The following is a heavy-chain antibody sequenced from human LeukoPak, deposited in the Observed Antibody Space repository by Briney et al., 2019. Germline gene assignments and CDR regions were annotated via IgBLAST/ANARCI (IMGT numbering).Heavy chain of an antibody. CDR2: IWYDGSNK. Sequence: TGGSLRLSCAASGFIFSSYSMHWVRQAPGKGLEWVAGIWYDGSNKYYADSVKGRFTISRDNSKNTLYLQMNSLRAEDTAVYYCAKDRIYDFWSGYYRDWGQGTLVTVSS. J-gene: IGHJ4*02. CDR3: AKDRIYDFWSGYYRD. D-gene: IGHD3-3*01. V-gene: IGHV3-30*02. CDR1: GFIFSSYS.